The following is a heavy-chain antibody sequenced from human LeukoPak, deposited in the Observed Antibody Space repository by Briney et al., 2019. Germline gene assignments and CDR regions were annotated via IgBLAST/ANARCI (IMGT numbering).Heavy chain of an antibody. CDR1: GDSISSSRFY. D-gene: IGHD5-12*01. J-gene: IGHJ5*02. V-gene: IGHV4-39*01. CDR2: ILYTGRT. CDR3: ARQIRYTYDPNWFHP. Sequence: PSETLSLTCTVSGDSISSSRFYWAWIRQPPGKGLEWIGSILYTGRTFYNPSLKSRVTISVDTSKNQFSLSLTSVTAADTAVYYCARQIRYTYDPNWFHPWGQGTLVTVSS.